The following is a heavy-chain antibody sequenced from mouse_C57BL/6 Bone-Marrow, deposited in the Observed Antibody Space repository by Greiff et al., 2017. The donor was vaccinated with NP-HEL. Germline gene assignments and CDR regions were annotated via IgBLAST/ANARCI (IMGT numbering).Heavy chain of an antibody. D-gene: IGHD2-10*02. CDR1: GFTFSDYG. CDR2: ISSGSSTI. CDR3: ARRRYGNWLAY. Sequence: EVMLVESGGGLVKPGGSLKLSCAASGFTFSDYGMHWVRQAPEKGLEWVAYISSGSSTIYYADTVKGRFTISRDNAKNTLFLQMTSLRSEDTAMYYCARRRYGNWLAYWGQGTLVTVSA. V-gene: IGHV5-17*01. J-gene: IGHJ3*01.